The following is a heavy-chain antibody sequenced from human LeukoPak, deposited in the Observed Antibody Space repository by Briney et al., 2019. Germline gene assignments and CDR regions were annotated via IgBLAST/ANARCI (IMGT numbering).Heavy chain of an antibody. J-gene: IGHJ4*02. CDR3: ASGYSYGFDY. D-gene: IGHD5-18*01. Sequence: SETLSLTCTVSGGSISSSSYYWGWIRQPPGKGLEWIGSIYYSGSTYYNPSLKSRVTISVDTSKNQFSLKLSSVTAADTAVYYCASGYSYGFDYWGQGTLVTVSS. CDR1: GGSISSSSYY. V-gene: IGHV4-39*07. CDR2: IYYSGST.